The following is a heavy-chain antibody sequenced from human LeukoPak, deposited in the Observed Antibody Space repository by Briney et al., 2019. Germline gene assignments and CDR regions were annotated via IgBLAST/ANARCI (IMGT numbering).Heavy chain of an antibody. CDR2: MNPNSGNT. CDR3: ARGAIIVVVPAATAGMDV. Sequence: ASVKVSCKASGYTFTSYDINWVRQATGQGLEWMGWMNPNSGNTGYAQKFQGRVTTTRNTSISTAYMELSSLRSEDTAVYYCARGAIIVVVPAATAGMDVWGQGTTVTVSS. J-gene: IGHJ6*02. CDR1: GYTFTSYD. D-gene: IGHD2-2*01. V-gene: IGHV1-8*01.